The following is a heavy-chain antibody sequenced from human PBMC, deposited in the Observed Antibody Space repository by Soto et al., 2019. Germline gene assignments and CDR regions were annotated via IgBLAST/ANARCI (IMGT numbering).Heavy chain of an antibody. D-gene: IGHD2-15*01. CDR1: GFTFSDYP. CDR3: ARETPSFDS. Sequence: QLVESGGGLVQPGGSLRLSCAASGFTFSDYPMNWVRQAPGKGLEWVSSIRTISSAIYVADSVRGRFTISRDNARNSLYLQMTSLRDEDTAVYYCARETPSFDSWGQGTLVTVSS. CDR2: IRTISSAI. J-gene: IGHJ4*02. V-gene: IGHV3-48*02.